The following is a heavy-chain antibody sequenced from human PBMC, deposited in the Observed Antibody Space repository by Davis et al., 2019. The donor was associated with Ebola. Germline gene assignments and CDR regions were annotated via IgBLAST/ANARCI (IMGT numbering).Heavy chain of an antibody. CDR1: GFSLSTRGMR. V-gene: IGHV2-70*04. CDR2: IDWDDDK. CDR3: ARFTTVNTGTYYYYYGMDV. J-gene: IGHJ6*02. Sequence: SGPTLVKPTQTLTLTCTFSGFSLSTRGMRVRWIRQPPGKALEWLARIDWDDDKYYSTSLKTRLTISKDTSKNQVVLTMTNMDPVDTATYYCARFTTVNTGTYYYYYGMDVWGQGTTVTVSS. D-gene: IGHD4-17*01.